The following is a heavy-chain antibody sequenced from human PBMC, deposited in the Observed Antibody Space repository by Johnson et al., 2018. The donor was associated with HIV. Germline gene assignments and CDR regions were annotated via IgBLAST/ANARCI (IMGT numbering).Heavy chain of an antibody. D-gene: IGHD6-19*01. CDR2: ISYDGSNK. Sequence: VQVVESGGGVVQPGRSLRLSCAASGFTFSSYAMHWVRQAPGKGLEWVAVISYDGSNKYYADSVKGRFTISRDNSKNTLYLQMNSLGAEDTAVYYCARPVVAVASTHHAFDIWGQGTMVTVSS. CDR3: ARPVVAVASTHHAFDI. V-gene: IGHV3-30-3*01. CDR1: GFTFSSYA. J-gene: IGHJ3*02.